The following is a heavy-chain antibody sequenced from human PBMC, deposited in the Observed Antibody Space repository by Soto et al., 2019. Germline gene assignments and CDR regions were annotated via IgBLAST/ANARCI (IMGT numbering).Heavy chain of an antibody. J-gene: IGHJ1*01. CDR1: GVTFRSFG. CDR2: IIHVFGRP. Sequence: SVKVSCTASGVTFRSFGISWVRQAPLQGLGWMGGIIHVFGRPNYAQRFRGRLTITADESTNTGYMELIDLRSEDTAVYYCAREGSGYNFWGQGTQVTVSS. CDR3: AREGSGYNF. D-gene: IGHD5-12*01. V-gene: IGHV1-69*13.